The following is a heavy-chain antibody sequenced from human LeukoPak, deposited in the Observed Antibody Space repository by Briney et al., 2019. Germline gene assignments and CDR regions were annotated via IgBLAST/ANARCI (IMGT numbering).Heavy chain of an antibody. V-gene: IGHV1-8*01. CDR3: ARMGFFNSRDYYYGMDV. CDR1: GYTFTSYD. D-gene: IGHD2-21*01. CDR2: MNPNSGNT. J-gene: IGHJ6*02. Sequence: ASVKVSCKASGYTFTSYDINWVRQATGQGLEYMGWMNPNSGNTGYAQKFQGRVTMTRNTSISTAYMELSSLRSEDTAVYYCARMGFFNSRDYYYGMDVWGQGTTVTVSS.